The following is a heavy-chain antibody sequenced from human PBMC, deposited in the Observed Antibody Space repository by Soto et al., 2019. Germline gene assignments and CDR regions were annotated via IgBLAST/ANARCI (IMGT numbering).Heavy chain of an antibody. CDR1: GFTFSSYA. CDR3: ARERILLTPDY. D-gene: IGHD2-15*01. CDR2: IANDGSSK. V-gene: IGHV3-30-3*01. J-gene: IGHJ4*02. Sequence: GGSLRLSCAASGFTFSSYAMHWVRQAPGKGLEWVAVIANDGSSKFYADSVKGRFTISRDSSKYTLYLQMNSLRAEDTAVYYCARERILLTPDYWGQGTLVTVSS.